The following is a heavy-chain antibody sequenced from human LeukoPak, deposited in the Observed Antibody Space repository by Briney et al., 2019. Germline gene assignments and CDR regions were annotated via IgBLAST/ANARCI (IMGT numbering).Heavy chain of an antibody. V-gene: IGHV4-4*02. CDR3: ARGKVGATAFDC. J-gene: IGHJ4*02. Sequence: PSGTLSLTCAVYGGSISNYNWWSWVRQPPGKGLEWLGEIHHSGSTNYNPSLKSRVTTSVDKSKNQLSLNLSSVTAADTAVYYCARGKVGATAFDCWGQGTPVTVSS. CDR2: IHHSGST. CDR1: GGSISNYNW. D-gene: IGHD1-26*01.